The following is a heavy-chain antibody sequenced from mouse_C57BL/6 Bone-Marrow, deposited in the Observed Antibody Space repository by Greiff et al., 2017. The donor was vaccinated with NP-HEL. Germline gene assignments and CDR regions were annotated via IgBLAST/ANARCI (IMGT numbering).Heavy chain of an antibody. CDR2: IDPEDGDT. J-gene: IGHJ4*01. CDR1: GFNIKDYY. Sequence: VQLQQSGAELVRPGASVKLSCTASGFNIKDYYMHWVKQRPEQGLEWIGRIDPEDGDTEYAPKFQGKATMTADTSSNTAYLQLSSLTYEDTAVYYCALRGPYYGSAMDYWGQGTSVTVSS. D-gene: IGHD1-1*01. CDR3: ALRGPYYGSAMDY. V-gene: IGHV14-1*01.